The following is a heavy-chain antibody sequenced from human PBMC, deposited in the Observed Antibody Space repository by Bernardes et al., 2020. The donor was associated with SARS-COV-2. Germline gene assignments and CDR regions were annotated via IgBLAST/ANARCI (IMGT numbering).Heavy chain of an antibody. CDR1: GGSSSAYY. D-gene: IGHD3-10*01. CDR2: INHSGRT. CDR3: ATGRFGEAPFHH. Sequence: SVSLSPTCVISGGSSSAYYWSWTRQPPGKGLQWIGEINHSGRTKYNPSLKSRVTISVDTSKKQFSVNLKSLTAADTAIYYCATGRFGEAPFHHWGQGTLVTVSS. V-gene: IGHV4-34*01. J-gene: IGHJ1*01.